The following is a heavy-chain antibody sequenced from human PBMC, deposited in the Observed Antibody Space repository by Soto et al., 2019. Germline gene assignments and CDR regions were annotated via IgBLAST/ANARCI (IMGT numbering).Heavy chain of an antibody. Sequence: GASVKVSCKTSGYTFINYGISWVRQAPGQGPEWMGWISPYNDDTKYAQKFQGRVTMTTDTSTRTAYMELSSLRSEDTAVYYCARGGSLYWCFDLWGRGTLVTVSS. V-gene: IGHV1-18*01. D-gene: IGHD1-26*01. CDR2: ISPYNDDT. CDR3: ARGGSLYWCFDL. J-gene: IGHJ2*01. CDR1: GYTFINYG.